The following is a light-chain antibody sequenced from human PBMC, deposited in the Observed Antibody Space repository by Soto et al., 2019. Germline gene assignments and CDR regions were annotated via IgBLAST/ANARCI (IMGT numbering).Light chain of an antibody. CDR2: AAS. V-gene: IGKV1-8*01. CDR1: QGISSY. CDR3: HQYYSYPT. J-gene: IGKJ5*01. Sequence: AIRMTQSPSSFSASTGDRVTITCRASQGISSYLAWYQQKPGKAPKLLIYAASTWQSGVPSRFSGSGSGTDFTLTISCLQSEDFATYYCHQYYSYPTFGQGTRLEIK.